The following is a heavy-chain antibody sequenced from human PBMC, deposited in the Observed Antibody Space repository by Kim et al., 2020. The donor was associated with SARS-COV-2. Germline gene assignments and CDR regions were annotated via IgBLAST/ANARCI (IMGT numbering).Heavy chain of an antibody. V-gene: IGHV1-69*13. Sequence: SVKVSCKASGGTFSSYAISWVRQAPGQGLEWMGGIIPIFGTANYAQKFQGRVTITADESTSTAYMELSSLRSEDTAVYYCARSKGVYYYDSSGYYYSPFDYWGQGTLVTVSS. CDR3: ARSKGVYYYDSSGYYYSPFDY. D-gene: IGHD3-22*01. CDR2: IIPIFGTA. CDR1: GGTFSSYA. J-gene: IGHJ4*02.